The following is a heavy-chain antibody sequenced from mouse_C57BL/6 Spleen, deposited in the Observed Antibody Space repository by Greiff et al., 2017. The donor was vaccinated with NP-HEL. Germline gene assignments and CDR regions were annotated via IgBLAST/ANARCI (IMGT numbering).Heavy chain of an antibody. CDR2: IHPNSGST. CDR1: GYTFTSYW. D-gene: IGHD2-3*01. J-gene: IGHJ4*01. V-gene: IGHV1-64*01. CDR3: ARQYDGYYGGAMDY. Sequence: VQLQQSGAELVKPGASVKLSCKASGYTFTSYWMHWVKQRPGQGLEWIGMIHPNSGSTNYNEKFKSKATLTVDNSSSTAYMQLSSLTSEDSAFYYCARQYDGYYGGAMDYWGQGTSVTVSS.